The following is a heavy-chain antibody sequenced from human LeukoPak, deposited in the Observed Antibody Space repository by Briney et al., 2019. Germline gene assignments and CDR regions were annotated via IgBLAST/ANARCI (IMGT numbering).Heavy chain of an antibody. CDR3: ARPNDLGMVTAILGY. CDR1: GYTFTSYG. CDR2: ISAYNGNT. D-gene: IGHD2-21*02. Sequence: ASVKVSCKASGYTFTSYGISWVRQAPGQGLEWMGWISAYNGNTNYAQKLQGRVTMTTDTSTSTAYMELRSLISDDTAVYYCARPNDLGMVTAILGYWGQGTLVTVSS. J-gene: IGHJ4*02. V-gene: IGHV1-18*01.